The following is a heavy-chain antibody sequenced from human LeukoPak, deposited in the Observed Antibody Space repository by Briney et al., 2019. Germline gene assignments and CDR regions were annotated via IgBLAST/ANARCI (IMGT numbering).Heavy chain of an antibody. CDR1: GYTFTGYY. J-gene: IGHJ1*01. CDR2: INPNSGGT. V-gene: IGHV1-2*02. Sequence: ASVKVSCKASGYTFTGYYMHWVRQAPGQGLEWMGWINPNSGGTNYAQKFQGRVTMTRDTSISTAYMELSRLRSDDTAVYYCARAAYSSSFPVQHWGQGTLVTVSS. CDR3: ARAAYSSSFPVQH. D-gene: IGHD6-6*01.